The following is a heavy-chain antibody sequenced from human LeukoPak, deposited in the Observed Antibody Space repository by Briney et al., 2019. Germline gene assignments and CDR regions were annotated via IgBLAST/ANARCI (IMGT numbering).Heavy chain of an antibody. CDR2: ISGSGGST. CDR1: GFTFSSYA. J-gene: IGHJ5*02. Sequence: GGSLRLSCAASGFTFSSYAMSWVRQAPGKGLEWVSAISGSGGSTYYADSVKGRFTISRDNSKSTLYLQMNSLRAEDTAVYYCANGVPAAIPMGLNWFDPWGQGTLVTVSS. V-gene: IGHV3-23*01. CDR3: ANGVPAAIPMGLNWFDP. D-gene: IGHD2-2*02.